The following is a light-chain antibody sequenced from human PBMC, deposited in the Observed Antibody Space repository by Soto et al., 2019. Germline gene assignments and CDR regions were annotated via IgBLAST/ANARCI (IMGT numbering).Light chain of an antibody. CDR1: QSISNH. Sequence: DIQMTQSPSSLSASVEDRVIITCRASQSISNHLNWYQQKPGKAPKLLIFAASSLQSGVPSRFSGSGSGTGFTLTISSLQPEDLATYYCQQGYSTPSLTFGGGTKVDIK. V-gene: IGKV1-39*01. CDR3: QQGYSTPSLT. CDR2: AAS. J-gene: IGKJ4*01.